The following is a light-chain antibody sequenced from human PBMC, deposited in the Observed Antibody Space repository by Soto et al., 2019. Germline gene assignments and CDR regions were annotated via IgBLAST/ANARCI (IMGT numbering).Light chain of an antibody. CDR1: QSISSRY. J-gene: IGKJ2*01. Sequence: EIVLTQSPGTLSLSPGERATLSCRASQSISSRYLAWYQQKPGQAPRLLIYGASSRATGIPARFSGSGSGTDFTLTISSLEPEDFAVYYCQQRSNWQGYTFGQGTKLEIK. CDR2: GAS. V-gene: IGKV3D-20*02. CDR3: QQRSNWQGYT.